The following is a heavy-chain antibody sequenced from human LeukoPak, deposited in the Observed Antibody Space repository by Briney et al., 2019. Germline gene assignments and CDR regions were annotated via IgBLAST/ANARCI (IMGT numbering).Heavy chain of an antibody. CDR1: GFTFSSYW. V-gene: IGHV3-7*03. J-gene: IGHJ4*02. CDR2: IKQDANEE. D-gene: IGHD2-15*01. Sequence: GGSLRLSCTASGFTFSSYWMTWVRQAPGKGLEWVANIKQDANEEYYVDSVKGRFTISRDNARNSLYLQMNSLRVDDTAVYYCARIVSGGSCIFDYWGQGTLVTVSS. CDR3: ARIVSGGSCIFDY.